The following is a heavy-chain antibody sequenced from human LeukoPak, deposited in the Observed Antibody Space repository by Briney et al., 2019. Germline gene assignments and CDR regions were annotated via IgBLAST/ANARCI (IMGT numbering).Heavy chain of an antibody. CDR1: GFTFTSSA. Sequence: ASVKVSCKASGFTFTSSAVQWVRQARGQRLEWIGWIVVGSGNTNYAQKFQERVTINRNMSTSTAYMELSSLRSEDTAVYYCAADRAVGEYYFDYWGQGTLVTVSS. CDR2: IVVGSGNT. CDR3: AADRAVGEYYFDY. J-gene: IGHJ4*02. D-gene: IGHD1-26*01. V-gene: IGHV1-58*01.